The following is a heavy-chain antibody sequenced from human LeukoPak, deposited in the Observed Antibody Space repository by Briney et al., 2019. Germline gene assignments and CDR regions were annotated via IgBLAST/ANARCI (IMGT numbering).Heavy chain of an antibody. D-gene: IGHD3-3*01. J-gene: IGHJ5*02. CDR1: EYSFTSYW. CDR2: IYPGDSDT. V-gene: IGHV5-51*03. Sequence: PGESLKISCKGSEYSFTSYWIGWVRQMPGKGLEWMGIIYPGDSDTRYSPSFQGQVTISADKSISTAYLQWSSLKASDTAMYYCARGASDFWSGYVNWFDPWGQGTLVTVSS. CDR3: ARGASDFWSGYVNWFDP.